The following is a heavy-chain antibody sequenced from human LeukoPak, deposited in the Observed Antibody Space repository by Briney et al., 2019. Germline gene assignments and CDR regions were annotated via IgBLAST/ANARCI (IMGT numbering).Heavy chain of an antibody. CDR3: AKGPGIAVATYQMYFDY. CDR2: ITGSGAST. D-gene: IGHD6-19*01. J-gene: IGHJ4*02. CDR1: GFTFSNYA. Sequence: GGSLRLSCAASGFTFSNYAMSWVRQAPGKGLEWVSAITGSGASTYYADSVKGRFTISRDNSKNTLHLQVNSLRAEDTAVFYCAKGPGIAVATYQMYFDYWGQGTLVTVSS. V-gene: IGHV3-23*01.